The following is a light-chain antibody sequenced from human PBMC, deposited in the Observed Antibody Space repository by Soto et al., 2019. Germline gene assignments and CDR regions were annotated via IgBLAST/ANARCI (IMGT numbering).Light chain of an antibody. CDR1: SSDVGGYNY. Sequence: QSVLTQPRSVSGSPGQSVTISCTGTSSDVGGYNYVSWYQQHPGKAPKLMIYDVSKRPSGVPDRFSGSKSGNTASLTISGLQSYYGADYHRYSYLCISYVV. CDR2: DVS. CDR3: YSYLCISYV. J-gene: IGLJ1*01. V-gene: IGLV2-11*01.